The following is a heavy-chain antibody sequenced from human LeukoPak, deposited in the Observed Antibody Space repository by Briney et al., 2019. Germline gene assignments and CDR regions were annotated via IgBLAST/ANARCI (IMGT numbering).Heavy chain of an antibody. CDR2: ISSSSSTI. D-gene: IGHD6-13*01. J-gene: IGHJ4*02. V-gene: IGHV3-48*01. Sequence: GGSLRLSCAASGFTFSSYSMNWVRQAPGKGLEWVSYISSSSSTIYYADSVKGRFTISRDNAKNSLSLQMNSLRAEDTAVYYCARDSPYSSSWYYFDYWGQGTLVTVSS. CDR1: GFTFSSYS. CDR3: ARDSPYSSSWYYFDY.